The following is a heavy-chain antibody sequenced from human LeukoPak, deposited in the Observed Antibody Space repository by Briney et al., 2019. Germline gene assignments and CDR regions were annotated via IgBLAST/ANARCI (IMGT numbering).Heavy chain of an antibody. Sequence: PSETLSLTCTVSGGSISSCYWSWIRQPPGKGLEWIGYIYYSGSTNYNPSLKSRVTISVDTSKNQFSLKLSSVTAADTAVYYCARDQFPHYYDSSTYDAFDIWGQGTMVTVSS. CDR2: IYYSGST. CDR3: ARDQFPHYYDSSTYDAFDI. J-gene: IGHJ3*02. CDR1: GGSISSCY. D-gene: IGHD3-22*01. V-gene: IGHV4-59*01.